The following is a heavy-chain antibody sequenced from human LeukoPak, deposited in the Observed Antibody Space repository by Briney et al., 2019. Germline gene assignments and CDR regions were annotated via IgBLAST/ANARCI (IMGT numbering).Heavy chain of an antibody. J-gene: IGHJ4*02. CDR1: GFTFSSYA. V-gene: IGHV3-23*01. CDR2: VSGSGGST. D-gene: IGHD6-13*01. CDR3: ANAVRGHSSSSDY. Sequence: HPGGSLRLSCAASGFTFSSYAMSWVRQAPGKGLQWVSVVSGSGGSTYYADSGKGRFTIARANSKNTLYLQMTSLTADDTAVYYCANAVRGHSSSSDYWGQGTLVTVSS.